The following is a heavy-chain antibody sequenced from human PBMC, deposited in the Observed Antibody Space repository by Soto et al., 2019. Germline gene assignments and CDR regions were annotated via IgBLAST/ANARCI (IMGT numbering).Heavy chain of an antibody. D-gene: IGHD6-19*01. J-gene: IGHJ4*02. Sequence: QVQLVQSGAEVRKPGASVTVSCKASGYTFTHYYVYWVRQAPGQGLEWMGIINPSVGSTSYAQNFQGRVTLTRDTSTKTVYMGLSRLRSEDSAMYYCVREVGDSSVDYWGQGTLVSVSS. V-gene: IGHV1-46*01. CDR1: GYTFTHYY. CDR3: VREVGDSSVDY. CDR2: INPSVGST.